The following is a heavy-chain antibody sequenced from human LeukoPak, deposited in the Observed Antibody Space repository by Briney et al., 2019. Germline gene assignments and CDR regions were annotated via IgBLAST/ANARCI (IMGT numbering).Heavy chain of an antibody. CDR2: IYYSGIT. D-gene: IGHD6-19*01. Sequence: SETLSLTCTVSGGSISSSNYCWGWIRHPPGKGLEWIGSIYYSGITYYNSSLKSRVTISVDTSKNQFSLKLSSVTAADTAVYYCATGGSGWNLQHWGQGTLVTVSS. V-gene: IGHV4-39*01. CDR1: GGSISSSNYC. CDR3: ATGGSGWNLQH. J-gene: IGHJ1*01.